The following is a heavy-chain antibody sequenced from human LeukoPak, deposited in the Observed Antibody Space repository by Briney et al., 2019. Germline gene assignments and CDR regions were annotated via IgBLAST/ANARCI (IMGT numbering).Heavy chain of an antibody. CDR1: GGSFSGHY. D-gene: IGHD3-3*01. J-gene: IGHJ4*02. Sequence: SETLSLTCAVYGGSFSGHYWTWIRQPPGKGLEWIGSIYYSGSTYYNPSLKSRVTISVDTSKNQFSLKLSSVTAADTAVYYCARARQLNLEYYDFWSGPFDYWGQGTLVTVSS. CDR3: ARARQLNLEYYDFWSGPFDY. V-gene: IGHV4-34*01. CDR2: IYYSGST.